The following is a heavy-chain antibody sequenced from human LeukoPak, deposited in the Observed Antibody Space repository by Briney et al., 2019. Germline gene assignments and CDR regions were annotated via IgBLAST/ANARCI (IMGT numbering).Heavy chain of an antibody. Sequence: GVSVKVSCKVSGYTLTELSMHWVRQAPGKGLEWMGGFDPEDGETIYAQKFQGRVTMTEDTSTDTAYMELSSLRSEDTAVYYCARDSYDSSGYPAQGLDYWGQGTLVTVSS. CDR3: ARDSYDSSGYPAQGLDY. J-gene: IGHJ4*02. D-gene: IGHD3-22*01. CDR2: FDPEDGET. V-gene: IGHV1-24*01. CDR1: GYTLTELS.